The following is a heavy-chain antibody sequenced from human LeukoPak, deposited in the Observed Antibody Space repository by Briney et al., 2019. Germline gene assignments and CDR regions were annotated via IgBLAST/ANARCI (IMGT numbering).Heavy chain of an antibody. CDR1: GFTFSSCA. CDR2: ISGSGGTT. CDR3: AKGGVNWNYGPLDY. J-gene: IGHJ4*02. D-gene: IGHD1-7*01. V-gene: IGHV3-23*01. Sequence: SGGSLRLSCAASGFTFSSCAMSWVRQAPGKGLEWVSAISGSGGTTYYADSVKGRFTISRDNSKSTLYLQMNSLRAEDTAVYHCAKGGVNWNYGPLDYWGQGTLVTVSS.